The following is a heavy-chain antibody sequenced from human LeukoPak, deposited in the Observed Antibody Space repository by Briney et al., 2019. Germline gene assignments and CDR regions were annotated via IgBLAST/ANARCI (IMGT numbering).Heavy chain of an antibody. J-gene: IGHJ4*02. CDR2: INSDGSST. CDR3: ARSVAVVTATFGY. D-gene: IGHD2-15*01. Sequence: PGGSLRLSCAASGFIFNSYWMHWVRQAPGKGLVWVSRINSDGSSTGYADSVKGRLTISRDNAKNTLYLQMNSLRAEDTAVYYCARSVAVVTATFGYWGQGTLVTVPS. V-gene: IGHV3-74*01. CDR1: GFIFNSYW.